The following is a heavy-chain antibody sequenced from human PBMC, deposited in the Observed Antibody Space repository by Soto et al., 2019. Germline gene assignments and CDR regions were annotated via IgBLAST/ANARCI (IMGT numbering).Heavy chain of an antibody. V-gene: IGHV4-59*11. Sequence: PSETLSLTCTVSGGSISNHYWSWIRQPPGKGLEWIGYIYYNGNTNYNPSLKSRVTMSVDTSKNQLSLKFSSVTAADTAVYYCTRANWYSEYWGQGTLVTVSS. D-gene: IGHD7-27*01. CDR2: IYYNGNT. CDR3: TRANWYSEY. J-gene: IGHJ4*02. CDR1: GGSISNHY.